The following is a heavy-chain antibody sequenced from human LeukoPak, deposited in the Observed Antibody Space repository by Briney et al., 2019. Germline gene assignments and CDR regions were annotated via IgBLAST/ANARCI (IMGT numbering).Heavy chain of an antibody. CDR2: ISYDGSNK. V-gene: IGHV3-30-3*01. D-gene: IGHD2-21*02. CDR3: AREEVTAISRGYYYGMDV. Sequence: GGSLRLSCAASGFTFSSYAMHWVRQAPGKGLEWVAVISYDGSNKYYADSVKGRFTISRDNSKNTLYLQMNSLRAEDTAVYYCAREEVTAISRGYYYGMDVWGQGTTVTVSS. CDR1: GFTFSSYA. J-gene: IGHJ6*02.